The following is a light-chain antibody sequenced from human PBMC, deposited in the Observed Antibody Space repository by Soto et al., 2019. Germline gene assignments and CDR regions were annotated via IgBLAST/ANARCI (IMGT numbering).Light chain of an antibody. CDR3: QQANSFPRT. CDR2: AAS. J-gene: IGKJ1*01. V-gene: IGKV1-12*01. Sequence: DIKMYQSPSSLSAYVGDRVTITCRASQDISTWLAWYQQKPGKAPKLLIYAASTLHVGVPSRFSGSGSGTDFTLTISSLQPEDFATYYCQQANSFPRTFGQGTMVDIK. CDR1: QDISTW.